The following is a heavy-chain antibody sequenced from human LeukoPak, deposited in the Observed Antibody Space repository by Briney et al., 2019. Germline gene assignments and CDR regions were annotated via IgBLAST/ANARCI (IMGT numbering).Heavy chain of an antibody. Sequence: GASVKVSCKASGGTFSSYAISWVRQAPGQGLEWMGGIIPIFGTANYAQKFQGRVTITTDESTSTAYMELSSLRSEDTAVYYCARDAGDKPNYLDYWGQGTLVTVSS. J-gene: IGHJ4*02. CDR3: ARDAGDKPNYLDY. CDR1: GGTFSSYA. CDR2: IIPIFGTA. D-gene: IGHD3-16*01. V-gene: IGHV1-69*05.